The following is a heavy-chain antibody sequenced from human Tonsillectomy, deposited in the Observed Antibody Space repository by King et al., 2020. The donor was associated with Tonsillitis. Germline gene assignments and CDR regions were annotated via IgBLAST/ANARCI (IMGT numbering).Heavy chain of an antibody. CDR1: GFTLGTFA. V-gene: IGHV3-30*01. D-gene: IGHD6-19*01. CDR2: VSYDGSNQ. J-gene: IGHJ4*02. CDR3: ARHRGPWLVEGYFDY. Sequence: VQLVESGGGVVQPGRSLRLSCAASGFTLGTFAMHWVRQAPGKGLEWVAVVSYDGSNQYYADSVKGRFTGSRDNAKNTLYLQMNSLRPEDAAVYYCARHRGPWLVEGYFDYWGQGTLVTVSS.